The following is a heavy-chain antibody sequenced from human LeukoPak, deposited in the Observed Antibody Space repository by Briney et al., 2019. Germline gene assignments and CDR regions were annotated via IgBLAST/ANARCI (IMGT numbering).Heavy chain of an antibody. V-gene: IGHV6-1*01. CDR1: GDGVSSNSAA. CDR3: ARQWELHTPFDY. D-gene: IGHD1-26*01. J-gene: IGHJ4*02. Sequence: SQTLSLTCAISGDGVSSNSAAWNWIRQSPSGGLEWLGRTYYRSKWYNGFAVSVKSRITINPDTSKNQFSLQLNSVTPEDTAAYYCARQWELHTPFDYWGQGTLVTVSS. CDR2: TYYRSKWYN.